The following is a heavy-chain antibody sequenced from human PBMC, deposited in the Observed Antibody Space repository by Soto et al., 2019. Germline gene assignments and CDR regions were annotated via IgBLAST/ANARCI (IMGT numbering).Heavy chain of an antibody. D-gene: IGHD2-15*01. V-gene: IGHV6-1*01. CDR2: TYYRSKWST. CDR3: ARALAASYDY. J-gene: IGHJ4*02. CDR1: GDSVSSKAAA. Sequence: SQTLSLTCAISGDSVSSKAAAWNWIRQSPSRGLEWLGRTYYRSKWSTDYAVSVKGRITVKPDTSKNQFSLQLNSVTPEDTPVYSYARALAASYDYWGQGTLVTVSS.